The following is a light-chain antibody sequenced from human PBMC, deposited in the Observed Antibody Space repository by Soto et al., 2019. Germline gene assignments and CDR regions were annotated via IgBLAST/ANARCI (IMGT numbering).Light chain of an antibody. CDR2: GAS. Sequence: EIVLTQSPGTLSLSPGERATLSCRASQSVSSSYLAWYQQKLGQAPRLLIYGASSRATGIPDRFSGSGSGTDFTLTISRLEPEDFAVYYSQQYGSSPTFGQGTKVDIK. CDR3: QQYGSSPT. J-gene: IGKJ1*01. V-gene: IGKV3-20*01. CDR1: QSVSSSY.